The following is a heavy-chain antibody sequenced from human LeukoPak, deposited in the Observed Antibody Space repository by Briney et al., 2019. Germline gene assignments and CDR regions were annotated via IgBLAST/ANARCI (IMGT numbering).Heavy chain of an antibody. Sequence: SETLSLTCTVSGGSISSYYWSWIRQPPGKGLEWIGYIYYSGSTNYNPSLKSRVTISVDTSKNQFSLKLSSVTAADTAVYYCARVPPPGTYDFWSGYPDYWGQGTLVTVSS. CDR3: ARVPPPGTYDFWSGYPDY. CDR2: IYYSGST. V-gene: IGHV4-59*01. J-gene: IGHJ4*02. D-gene: IGHD3-3*01. CDR1: GGSISSYY.